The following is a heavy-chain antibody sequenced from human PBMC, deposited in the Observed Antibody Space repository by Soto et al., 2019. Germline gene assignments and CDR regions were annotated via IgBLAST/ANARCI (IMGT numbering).Heavy chain of an antibody. CDR2: IYYSATT. D-gene: IGHD5-12*01. V-gene: IGHV4-59*01. J-gene: IGHJ4*02. Sequence: SETLSLTCTGSGGSISSYYWSWIRQPPGKGLEWIGYIYYSATTNYNPSLKSRVTISVDTSKNQFSLKLTSVTAADTAVYYCATYSVGEGGRGYWGQGTLVTVSS. CDR3: ATYSVGEGGRGY. CDR1: GGSISSYY.